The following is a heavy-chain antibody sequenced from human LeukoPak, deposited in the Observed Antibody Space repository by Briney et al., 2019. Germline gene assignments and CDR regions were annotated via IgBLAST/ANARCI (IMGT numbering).Heavy chain of an antibody. CDR2: INHSGST. CDR1: GGSFSGYY. D-gene: IGHD3-22*01. CDR3: ARGTTHYYDSSGYWEYFDY. J-gene: IGHJ4*02. Sequence: SETLSLTCAVYGGSFSGYYWSWIRQPPGKGLEWIGEINHSGSTNYNPSLKSRVTISVDTSKNQFSLKLSSVTAADTAVYYCARGTTHYYDSSGYWEYFDYWGQGTLVTVSS. V-gene: IGHV4-34*01.